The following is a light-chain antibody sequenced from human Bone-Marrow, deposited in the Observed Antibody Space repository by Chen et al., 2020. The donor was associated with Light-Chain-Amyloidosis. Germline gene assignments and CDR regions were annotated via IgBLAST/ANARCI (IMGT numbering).Light chain of an antibody. CDR1: DLPTKY. V-gene: IGLV3-25*03. J-gene: IGLJ2*01. CDR2: RGT. Sequence: SYELTQPPSVSVSPGQTARITCSGDDLPTKYAYWYQQKPGQAPVLVIHRGTERPSGISERFSGSSSGTTATLTISGVQAEDEADYHCQSADSSGTYEVKVGGGTKLTVL. CDR3: QSADSSGTYEVK.